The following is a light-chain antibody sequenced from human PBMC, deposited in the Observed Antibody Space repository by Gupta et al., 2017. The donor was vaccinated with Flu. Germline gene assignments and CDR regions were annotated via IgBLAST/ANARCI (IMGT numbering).Light chain of an antibody. CDR3: GTWDSSLSAGRV. J-gene: IGLJ3*02. Sequence: QSVLTQPPSVSAAPGQKVTISCSGNNSNIGNNYVSCYQPLPGAAPKLLIFGNNKRPSGIPDRFSGSKSGTSATLGITGLQTGDEADYYCGTWDSSLSAGRVFGGGTKLTVL. CDR1: NSNIGNNY. CDR2: GNN. V-gene: IGLV1-51*01.